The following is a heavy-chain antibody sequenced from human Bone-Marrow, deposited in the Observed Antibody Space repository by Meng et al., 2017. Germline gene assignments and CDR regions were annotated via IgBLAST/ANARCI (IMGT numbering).Heavy chain of an antibody. CDR1: GFTFDDYA. CDR2: ISWNSGSI. V-gene: IGHV3-9*01. Sequence: SLKISCAASGFTFDDYAMHWVRQAPGKGLEWVSGISWNSGSIGYADSVKGRFTISRDNAKNSLYLQMNSLRSEDTAVYYCARGSKVRGVIIKSVGAFDIWGQGTMVTV. J-gene: IGHJ3*02. CDR3: ARGSKVRGVIIKSVGAFDI. D-gene: IGHD3-10*01.